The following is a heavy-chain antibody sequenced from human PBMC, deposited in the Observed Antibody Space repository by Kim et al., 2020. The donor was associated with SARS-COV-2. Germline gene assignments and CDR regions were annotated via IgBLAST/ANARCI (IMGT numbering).Heavy chain of an antibody. CDR3: AKTVAGRIDAFDI. J-gene: IGHJ3*02. Sequence: YYVDSMKGRFTISRDNAQNSLYLQIISLGAEDTAVYFCAKTVAGRIDAFDIWGQGTMVTVSS. V-gene: IGHV3-7*03. D-gene: IGHD6-19*01.